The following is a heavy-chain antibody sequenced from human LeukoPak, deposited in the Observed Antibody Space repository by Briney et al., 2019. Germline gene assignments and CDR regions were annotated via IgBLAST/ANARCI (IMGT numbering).Heavy chain of an antibody. CDR1: GGSISSSSYY. D-gene: IGHD3-10*01. J-gene: IGHJ4*02. Sequence: SETLSLTCTVSGGSISSSSYYWGWIRQPPGKGLEWIGSIYYSGSTYYNPSLKSRVTISVDTSKNQFSLKLNSVTAADTAVYYCARRYGSGSSGTFDYWGQGTLVTVSS. CDR2: IYYSGST. V-gene: IGHV4-39*07. CDR3: ARRYGSGSSGTFDY.